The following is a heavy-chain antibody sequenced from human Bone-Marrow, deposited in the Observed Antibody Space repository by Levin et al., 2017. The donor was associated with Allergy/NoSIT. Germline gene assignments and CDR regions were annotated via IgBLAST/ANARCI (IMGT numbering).Heavy chain of an antibody. V-gene: IGHV3-15*01. CDR3: ARVDNGFVN. J-gene: IGHJ4*02. CDR2: IKRKSDGETR. CDR1: GFTFGNAW. D-gene: IGHD4-23*01. Sequence: LSLTCAASGFTFGNAWMNWVRQAPGKGLEWVGRIKRKSDGETREFTEPVKGRGTITRDDAKNTVVRYMNSLKTDDTAVYYCARVDNGFVNWGQGTLVTVSS.